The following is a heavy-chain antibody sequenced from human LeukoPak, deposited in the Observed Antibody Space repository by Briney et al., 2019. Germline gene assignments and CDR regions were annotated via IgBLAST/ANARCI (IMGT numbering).Heavy chain of an antibody. Sequence: PSETLSLTCGVSGGSISSTNWWSWVRQPPGQGLELIGYIYYSGRTNYNPSLKSRVTISVDTSKNQFSLKLSSVTAADTAVYYCARGGYYDKEAFDIWGQGTMVTVSS. D-gene: IGHD3-22*01. CDR1: GGSISSTNW. J-gene: IGHJ3*02. V-gene: IGHV4-4*02. CDR2: IYYSGRT. CDR3: ARGGYYDKEAFDI.